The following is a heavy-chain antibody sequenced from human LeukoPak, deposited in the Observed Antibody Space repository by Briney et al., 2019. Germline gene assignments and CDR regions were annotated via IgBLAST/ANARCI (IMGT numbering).Heavy chain of an antibody. V-gene: IGHV3-30*02. Sequence: GGSLRLSCAASGFTFSSYGMHWVRQAPGKGLEWVAFIRYDGSNKYYADSVKGRFTISRDNSKNTLYLQMNSLRAEDTAVYYCAKVDDFWSGYSFWYYYYMDVWGKGTTVTVSS. D-gene: IGHD3-3*01. CDR3: AKVDDFWSGYSFWYYYYMDV. J-gene: IGHJ6*03. CDR1: GFTFSSYG. CDR2: IRYDGSNK.